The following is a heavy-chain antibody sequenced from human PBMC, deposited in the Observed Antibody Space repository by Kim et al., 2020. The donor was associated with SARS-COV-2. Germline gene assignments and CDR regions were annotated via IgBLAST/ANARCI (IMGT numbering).Heavy chain of an antibody. CDR3: ARDGDYYDSSGYPDYFDY. V-gene: IGHV3-21*03. Sequence: VKGRFTISRDNAKNSMFLQMNSLRAEDTAIYYCARDGDYYDSSGYPDYFDYWGLGTLVTVSS. D-gene: IGHD3-22*01. J-gene: IGHJ4*02.